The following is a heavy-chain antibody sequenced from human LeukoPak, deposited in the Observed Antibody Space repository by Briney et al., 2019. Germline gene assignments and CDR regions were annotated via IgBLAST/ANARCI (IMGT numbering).Heavy chain of an antibody. CDR2: IRNDGGNK. Sequence: PGGSLRLSCAASGFPFNSYGMHWVRQAPGKGLEWVAFIRNDGGNKYSADSVKGRFTISRGNSKNTLYLQMNSLRPEDTAVYYCAKDPTYYYDSNGPDYWGQGTLVTVSS. CDR1: GFPFNSYG. V-gene: IGHV3-30*02. J-gene: IGHJ4*02. CDR3: AKDPTYYYDSNGPDY. D-gene: IGHD3-22*01.